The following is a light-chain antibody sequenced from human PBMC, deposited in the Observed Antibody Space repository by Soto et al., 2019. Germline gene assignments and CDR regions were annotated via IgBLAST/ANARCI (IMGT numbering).Light chain of an antibody. V-gene: IGLV4-69*01. CDR2: LNSDGSH. J-gene: IGLJ2*01. CDR1: RGHSSYA. Sequence: QLVLTQSPSASASPGASVKLTCTLSRGHSSYAIAWYQQQAEKGPRYLMKLNSDGSHNKGDGIPDRFSGSSSGAERYLTISSLQSEDEADYYCQTWGNGIRIFGGGTKLTVL. CDR3: QTWGNGIRI.